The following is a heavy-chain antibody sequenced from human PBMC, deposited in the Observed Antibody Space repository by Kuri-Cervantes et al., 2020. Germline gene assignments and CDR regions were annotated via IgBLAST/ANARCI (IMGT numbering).Heavy chain of an antibody. CDR2: IKQDGSEK. CDR3: ARDRGGYCSGGSCYGPEYFFDY. D-gene: IGHD2-15*01. CDR1: GFTFSNYW. Sequence: GGSLRLSCAASGFTFSNYWMSWVRQAPGKGLEWVANIKQDGSEKYYVDSVKGRFTISRDNAKNSLYLQMNSLRAEDTAVYYCARDRGGYCSGGSCYGPEYFFDYWGQGALVTVSS. J-gene: IGHJ4*02. V-gene: IGHV3-7*01.